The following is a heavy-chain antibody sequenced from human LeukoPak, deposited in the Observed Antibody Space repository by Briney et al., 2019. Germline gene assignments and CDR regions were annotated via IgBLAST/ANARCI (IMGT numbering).Heavy chain of an antibody. J-gene: IGHJ4*02. CDR1: GGSISSYY. V-gene: IGHV4-59*01. CDR2: IYYSGST. Sequence: PSETLSLTCTVSGGSISSYYWSWIRQPPGKGLEWIGYIYYSGSTNYNPSLKSRVTISVDTSKNQFSLKLSSVTAADTAVYYCARVGVYYDSSGYSYYFDYWGQGTLVTVSS. D-gene: IGHD3-22*01. CDR3: ARVGVYYDSSGYSYYFDY.